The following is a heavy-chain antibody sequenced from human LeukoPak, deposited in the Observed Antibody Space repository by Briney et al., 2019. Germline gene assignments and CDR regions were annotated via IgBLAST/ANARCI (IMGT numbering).Heavy chain of an antibody. CDR3: ARGHSFGDYDHHWFDP. CDR1: GDSISSYY. J-gene: IGHJ5*02. D-gene: IGHD4-17*01. V-gene: IGHV4-4*07. CDR2: IYTSGST. Sequence: PSETLSLTCTVSGDSISSYYWSWIRQPAGKGLEWIGRIYTSGSTNYNPSLKSRVTISVDTSKNQFSLKLSSVTAADTAVFYCARGHSFGDYDHHWFDPWGQGTLVTVSS.